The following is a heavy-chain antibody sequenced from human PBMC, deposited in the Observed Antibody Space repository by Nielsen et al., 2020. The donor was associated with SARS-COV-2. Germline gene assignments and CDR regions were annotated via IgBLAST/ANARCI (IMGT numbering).Heavy chain of an antibody. CDR1: GYTFTSYG. CDR2: IIPIFGTA. CDR3: ARDISGYVPYGMDV. J-gene: IGHJ6*02. D-gene: IGHD5-12*01. Sequence: SVKVSCKASGYTFTSYGISWVRQAPGQGLEWMGGIIPIFGTANYAQKFQGRVTITADESTSTAYMELSSLRSEDTAVYYCARDISGYVPYGMDVWGQGTTVTVSS. V-gene: IGHV1-69*13.